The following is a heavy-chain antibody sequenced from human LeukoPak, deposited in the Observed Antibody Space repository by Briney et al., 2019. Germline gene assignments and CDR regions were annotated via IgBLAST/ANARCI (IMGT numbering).Heavy chain of an antibody. D-gene: IGHD3-10*01. CDR1: GFTFSSYG. Sequence: QSGGSLRLSCAASGFTFSSYGMHWVRQAPGKGLEWVAFIRYDGSNKYYADSVKGRFTISRDNSKNTLYLQMNSLRAEDTAVYYCAKDRKGYYGSGSWYYFDYWGQGTLVTVSS. J-gene: IGHJ4*02. CDR3: AKDRKGYYGSGSWYYFDY. V-gene: IGHV3-30*02. CDR2: IRYDGSNK.